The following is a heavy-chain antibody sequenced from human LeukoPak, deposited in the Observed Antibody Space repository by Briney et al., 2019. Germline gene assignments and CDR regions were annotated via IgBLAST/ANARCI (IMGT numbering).Heavy chain of an antibody. CDR3: ARSPNPYSSGWYYFDY. J-gene: IGHJ4*02. D-gene: IGHD6-19*01. Sequence: PSETLSLTCTVSGGSISSRCDYWGWIPPPQGKGLEWIGNNYDSKSTYYQPSLKSRVTISVDTSKILFSLKLSSVTAADTAVYYCARSPNPYSSGWYYFDYWGQGTLVTVSS. CDR1: GGSISSRCDY. V-gene: IGHV4-39*01. CDR2: NYDSKST.